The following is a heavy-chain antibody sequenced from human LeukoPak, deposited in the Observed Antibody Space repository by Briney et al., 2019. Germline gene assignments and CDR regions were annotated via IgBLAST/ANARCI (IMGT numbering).Heavy chain of an antibody. CDR3: ARGLRFLEWLAHYYYGMDV. CDR1: GGSFSGYY. Sequence: SETLSLTCAVYGGSFSGYYWSWIRQPPGKGLEWIGEINHSGSINYNPSLKSRVTISVDTSKNQFSLKLSSVTAADTAVYYCARGLRFLEWLAHYYYGMDVWGQGTTVTVSS. J-gene: IGHJ6*02. CDR2: INHSGSI. D-gene: IGHD3-3*01. V-gene: IGHV4-34*01.